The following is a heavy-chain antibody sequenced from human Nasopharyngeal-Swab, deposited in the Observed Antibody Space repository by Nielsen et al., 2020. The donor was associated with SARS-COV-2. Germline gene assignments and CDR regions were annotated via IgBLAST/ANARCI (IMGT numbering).Heavy chain of an antibody. CDR1: GGSISSYY. D-gene: IGHD3-22*01. J-gene: IGHJ6*03. CDR3: ARGTQIYSSGYSYYYYMDV. V-gene: IGHV4-34*01. Sequence: ESLKISCTVSGGSISSYYWSWIRQPPGKGLEWIGEINHSGSTNYNPSLKSRVTISVDTSKNQFSLKLSSVTAADTAVYYCARGTQIYSSGYSYYYYMDVWGKGTTVTVSS. CDR2: INHSGST.